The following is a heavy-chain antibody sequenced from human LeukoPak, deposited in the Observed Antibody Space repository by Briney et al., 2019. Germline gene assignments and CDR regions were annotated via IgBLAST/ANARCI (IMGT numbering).Heavy chain of an antibody. Sequence: ASVKVSCKASGYTFTGYYMHWVRQAPGQGLEWMGWINPNSGNTNYAQKLQGRVTMTTDTSTSTAYMELRSLRSDDTAVYYCARDRPYYYGSGSFDYWGQGTLVTVSS. D-gene: IGHD3-10*01. CDR3: ARDRPYYYGSGSFDY. J-gene: IGHJ4*02. CDR1: GYTFTGYY. V-gene: IGHV1-18*04. CDR2: INPNSGNT.